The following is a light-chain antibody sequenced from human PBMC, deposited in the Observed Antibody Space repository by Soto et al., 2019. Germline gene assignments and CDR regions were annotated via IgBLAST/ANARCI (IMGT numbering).Light chain of an antibody. CDR2: KAS. CDR3: QQTSTYSAYT. J-gene: IGKJ2*01. V-gene: IGKV1-5*03. CDR1: QSINNW. Sequence: DIQMTQSPSTLSASVGDRVTITCRASQSINNWLAWYQQKPGKAPKLLIYKASNLEGGVPSRFSGSESGTEFTLTISSLQPDDFATYYCQQTSTYSAYTFGQGTKLEIK.